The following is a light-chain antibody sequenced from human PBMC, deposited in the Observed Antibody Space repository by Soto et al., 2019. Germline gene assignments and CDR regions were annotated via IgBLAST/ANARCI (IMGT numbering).Light chain of an antibody. CDR1: QRVSSN. J-gene: IGKJ1*01. CDR3: QQYTNWPPWT. CDR2: GAS. V-gene: IGKV3-15*01. Sequence: EIVVTQSAASLSVSPGERATVSWRASQRVSSNLAWYQQKPGQAPRLRIYGASTRASGIPDRFSGSGSGTEFTLTISILQSEDFAVYYCQQYTNWPPWTFGPGTKVDIK.